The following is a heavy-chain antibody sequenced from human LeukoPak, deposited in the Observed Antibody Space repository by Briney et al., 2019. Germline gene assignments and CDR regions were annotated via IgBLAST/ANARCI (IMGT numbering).Heavy chain of an antibody. CDR1: GGSISSSPYY. J-gene: IGHJ4*02. CDR2: IYYSGTT. CDR3: AMSITMIIVIIKRPPTIDY. V-gene: IGHV4-39*07. Sequence: SETLSLTCTVSGGSISSSPYYWGWIRQPPGKGLEWIGSIYYSGTTHYNPSLKSRVTISVGTSKNQFSLKLSSVTAADTAVYYCAMSITMIIVIIKRPPTIDYWGQGTLVTVSS. D-gene: IGHD3-22*01.